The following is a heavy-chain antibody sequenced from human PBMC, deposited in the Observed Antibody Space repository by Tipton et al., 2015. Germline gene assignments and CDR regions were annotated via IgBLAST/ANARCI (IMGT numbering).Heavy chain of an antibody. D-gene: IGHD2-8*01. CDR1: GGSISSYY. CDR3: VRNMGIGPMVYAVDWFDP. J-gene: IGHJ5*02. Sequence: TLSLTCTVSGGSISSYYWSWIRQSPGKGLEWIGYIYYSGNTNYNPSLKSRVTISVDTPKNQFSLRLSSVTAADTAVYYCVRNMGIGPMVYAVDWFDPWGQGTLVTVSS. CDR2: IYYSGNT. V-gene: IGHV4-59*08.